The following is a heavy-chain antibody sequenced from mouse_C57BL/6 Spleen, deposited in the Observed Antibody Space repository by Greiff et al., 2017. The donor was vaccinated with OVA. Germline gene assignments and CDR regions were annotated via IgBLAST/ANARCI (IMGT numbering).Heavy chain of an antibody. CDR3: ARGALTTVVATGYFDV. D-gene: IGHD1-1*01. CDR2: IDPSDSYT. V-gene: IGHV1-50*01. J-gene: IGHJ1*03. Sequence: QVQLQQPGAELVKPGASVKLSCKASGYTFTSYWMQWVKQRPGQGLEWIGEIDPSDSYTNYNQKFKGKATLTVDTSSSTAYMQLSSLTSEDSAVYYCARGALTTVVATGYFDVWGTGTTVTVSS. CDR1: GYTFTSYW.